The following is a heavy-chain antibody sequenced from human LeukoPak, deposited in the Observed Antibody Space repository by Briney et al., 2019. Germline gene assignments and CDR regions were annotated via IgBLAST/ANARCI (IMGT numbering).Heavy chain of an antibody. V-gene: IGHV3-7*01. Sequence: GGSLRLSCAASGFTFSTYWMIWVRPAPGRGLEWVANINQDGSEKYYVGSVEGRFTISRDNAKNSLYLQMNSLRGEDSALYYCASSTYSSSPSWGQGTLVTVSS. CDR2: INQDGSEK. CDR3: ASSTYSSSPS. J-gene: IGHJ5*02. CDR1: GFTFSTYW. D-gene: IGHD6-6*01.